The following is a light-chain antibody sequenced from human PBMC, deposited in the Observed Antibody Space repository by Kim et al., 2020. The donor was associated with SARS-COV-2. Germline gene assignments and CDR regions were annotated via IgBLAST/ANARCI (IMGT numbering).Light chain of an antibody. J-gene: IGKJ4*01. CDR2: GAS. CDR3: QQYNDWPLT. Sequence: EIVLTQSPATLSVSPGERATLSCRASQSVSTNLAWYQQKPGQAPRLLIYGASTMAPGIPARFSGSGSGTEFTLTISGLQSEDFALYSCQQYNDWPLTFGGGTKVDIK. CDR1: QSVSTN. V-gene: IGKV3D-15*01.